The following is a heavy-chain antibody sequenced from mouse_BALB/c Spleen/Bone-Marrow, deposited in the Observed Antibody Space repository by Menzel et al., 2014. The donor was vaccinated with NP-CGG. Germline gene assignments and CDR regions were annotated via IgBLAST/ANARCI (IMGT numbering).Heavy chain of an antibody. Sequence: VQLQQSGPELVKPGASVKISCKASGYAFTDYNMHWVKQSHGKSLEWNGYIYPYNGGTGYNQKFKSKATLTVDNSSSTAYMELRSLTSEDSAVYYCARYGSSPYYAMDYWGQGTSVTVSS. CDR1: GYAFTDYN. V-gene: IGHV1S29*02. CDR3: ARYGSSPYYAMDY. CDR2: IYPYNGGT. J-gene: IGHJ4*01. D-gene: IGHD1-1*01.